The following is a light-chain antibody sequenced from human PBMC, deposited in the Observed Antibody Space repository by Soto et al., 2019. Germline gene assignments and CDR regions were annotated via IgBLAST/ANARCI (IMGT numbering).Light chain of an antibody. Sequence: QSALTQPASVSGSPGQSITISCTGTTSDVGGYDHVSWYQQHPGKAPKLMIYEVTKRPAGVPDRFSGSKSGNTASLTVSGLQAEDEADYFCSSDAGNYNYVFGTGTKLTVL. CDR3: SSDAGNYNYV. CDR1: TSDVGGYDH. CDR2: EVT. J-gene: IGLJ1*01. V-gene: IGLV2-8*01.